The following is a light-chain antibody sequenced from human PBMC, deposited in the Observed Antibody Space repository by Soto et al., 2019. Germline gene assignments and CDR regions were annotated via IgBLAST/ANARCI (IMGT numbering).Light chain of an antibody. CDR1: QSVGNT. CDR3: QQYGSSPPIT. V-gene: IGKV3-20*01. CDR2: GAS. Sequence: EKVLTQSPATLSVSPGERATLSCRASQSVGNTLAWYQQQPGQTPRLLIYGASTTATGIPDRFSGSGSGTDFTLTISRLEPEDFAVYYCQQYGSSPPITFGQGTRLEIK. J-gene: IGKJ5*01.